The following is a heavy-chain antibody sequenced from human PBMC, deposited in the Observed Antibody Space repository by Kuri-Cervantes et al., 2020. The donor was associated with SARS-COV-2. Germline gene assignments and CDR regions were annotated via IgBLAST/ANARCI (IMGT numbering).Heavy chain of an antibody. V-gene: IGHV3-7*01. CDR1: GFTFSSYW. Sequence: GGSLRLSCAASGFTFSSYWMSWVRQAPGKGLEWVANIKQDGSEKYYADSVKGRFTISRDNSKNTLYLQMNSLRAEDTAVYYCARDRDDSSGRYYFDYWGQGTLVTVSS. CDR2: IKQDGSEK. J-gene: IGHJ4*02. CDR3: ARDRDDSSGRYYFDY. D-gene: IGHD3-22*01.